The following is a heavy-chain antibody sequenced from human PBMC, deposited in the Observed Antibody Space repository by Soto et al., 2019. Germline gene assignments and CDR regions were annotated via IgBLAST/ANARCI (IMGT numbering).Heavy chain of an antibody. CDR2: INHSGST. CDR1: GGSFSGYY. V-gene: IGHV4-34*01. D-gene: IGHD3-10*01. CDR3: ARSDRGSGSYSAYYYYGMDV. Sequence: QVQLQQWGAGLLKPSETLSLTCAVYGGSFSGYYWSWIRQPPGKGLEWIGEINHSGSTNYNPSLKSRVTISVDTSKNQFSLKLSSVTGADTAVYYCARSDRGSGSYSAYYYYGMDVWGQGTTVTVSS. J-gene: IGHJ6*02.